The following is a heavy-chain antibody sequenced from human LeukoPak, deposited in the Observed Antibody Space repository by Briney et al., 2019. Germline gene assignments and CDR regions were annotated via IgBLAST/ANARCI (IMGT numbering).Heavy chain of an antibody. Sequence: ASVKVSCKVSGYTLTELSMHWVRQAPGKGLEWMGGLDPEDGETIYAQKFQGRVTMTEDTSTDTAYMELSSLRSEDTAVYYCATAKAIFGVVNFDYWGQGTLVTVSS. CDR3: ATAKAIFGVVNFDY. D-gene: IGHD3-3*01. V-gene: IGHV1-24*01. J-gene: IGHJ4*02. CDR2: LDPEDGET. CDR1: GYTLTELS.